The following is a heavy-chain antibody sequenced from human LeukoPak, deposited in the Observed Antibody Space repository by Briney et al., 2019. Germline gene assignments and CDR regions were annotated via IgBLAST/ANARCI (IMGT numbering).Heavy chain of an antibody. D-gene: IGHD2-2*01. CDR2: INPSGGST. V-gene: IGHV1-46*01. CDR3: ARDDSRLIVVVPAAAPLGY. CDR1: GYTFTSYY. J-gene: IGHJ4*02. Sequence: ASVKVSCKASGYTFTSYYMHWVRQVPGQGLEWMGIINPSGGSTSYAQKFQGRVTMTRDTSTSTVYMELSSLRSEDTAVYYCARDDSRLIVVVPAAAPLGYWGQGTLVTVSS.